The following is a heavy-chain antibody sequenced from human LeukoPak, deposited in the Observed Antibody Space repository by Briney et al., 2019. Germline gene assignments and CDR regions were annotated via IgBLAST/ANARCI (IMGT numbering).Heavy chain of an antibody. D-gene: IGHD2-15*01. Sequence: TGGSLRLSCAASGFTFSSYSMNWVRQAPGKGLEWVSSISSSSSYIYYADSVKGRFTVSRDNAKNSLYLQMNSLRAEDTAVYYCARSSGAGGSNSQDAFDIWGQGTMVTVSS. CDR1: GFTFSSYS. CDR2: ISSSSSYI. CDR3: ARSSGAGGSNSQDAFDI. V-gene: IGHV3-21*01. J-gene: IGHJ3*02.